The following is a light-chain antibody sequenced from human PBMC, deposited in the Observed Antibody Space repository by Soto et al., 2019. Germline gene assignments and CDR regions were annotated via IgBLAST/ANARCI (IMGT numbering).Light chain of an antibody. J-gene: IGKJ2*01. CDR2: GAS. CDR1: QSVSSSY. CDR3: QEYGSSGPVYT. V-gene: IGKV3-20*01. Sequence: EIVLTQSPGTLSLSPGERATLSCRASQSVSSSYLAWYQQKPGQAPRLLIYGASSRATGIPDRLSGSGSGTAFTLTSSRLEPEDFTVYYYQEYGSSGPVYTFGQGTKLEIK.